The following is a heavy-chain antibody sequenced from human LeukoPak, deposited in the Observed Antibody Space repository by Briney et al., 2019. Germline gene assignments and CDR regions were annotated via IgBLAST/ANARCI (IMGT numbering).Heavy chain of an antibody. CDR3: ARYKVGARFNVPYLDV. CDR2: SYYTGTT. CDR1: GDSIGDGDYF. Sequence: VKPSETLSLTRTVSGDSIGDGDYFWSWIRPPPGKGLEWCGYSYYTGTTNYNPSLESRLTISVDRHKHQLSLKLASVTAADTPVYYCARYKVGARFNVPYLDVWGKGTTVTVSS. D-gene: IGHD3-10*01. J-gene: IGHJ6*03. V-gene: IGHV4-30-4*01.